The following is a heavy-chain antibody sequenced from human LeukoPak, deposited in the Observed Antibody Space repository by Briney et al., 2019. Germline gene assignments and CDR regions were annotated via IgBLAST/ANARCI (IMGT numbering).Heavy chain of an antibody. V-gene: IGHV3-30*02. CDR3: AKDKDKVLEAGTTYDY. J-gene: IGHJ4*02. CDR1: GFTFSSYG. D-gene: IGHD1-7*01. Sequence: GGSLRLSCAASGFTFSSYGMHWVRQAPGKGLEWVAFIRYDGSNKYYADSVKGRFTISRDNSKNTLYLQMNSLRAEDTAVYYCAKDKDKVLEAGTTYDYWGQGTLVTVSS. CDR2: IRYDGSNK.